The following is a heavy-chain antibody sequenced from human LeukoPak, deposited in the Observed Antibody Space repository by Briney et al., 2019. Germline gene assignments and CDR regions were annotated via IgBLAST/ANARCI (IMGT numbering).Heavy chain of an antibody. J-gene: IGHJ4*02. CDR2: IRTKAYRGAT. CDR3: TRGRRSPDY. Sequence: PGGSLRLSCTASGFTFGDYAMSWFRQAPGKGPEWVGFIRTKAYRGATEYAASVKGRFIISRDDSKTIAYLQMNNLKIEDTAVYYCTRGRRSPDYWGQGTLVTVSS. V-gene: IGHV3-49*03. CDR1: GFTFGDYA. D-gene: IGHD3-10*01.